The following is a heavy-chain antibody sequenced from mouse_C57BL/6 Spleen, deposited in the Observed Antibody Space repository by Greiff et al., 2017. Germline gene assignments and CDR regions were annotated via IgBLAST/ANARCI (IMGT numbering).Heavy chain of an antibody. D-gene: IGHD2-3*01. Sequence: QVQLKQSGPELVKPGASVKISCKASGYTFTDYYINWVKQRPGQGLEWIGWIFPGSGSTYYNEKFKGKATLTVDKSSSTAYMLLSSLTSEDSAVYFCARYNDGYYFYYAMDYWGQGTSVTVSS. CDR3: ARYNDGYYFYYAMDY. CDR2: IFPGSGST. V-gene: IGHV1-75*01. J-gene: IGHJ4*01. CDR1: GYTFTDYY.